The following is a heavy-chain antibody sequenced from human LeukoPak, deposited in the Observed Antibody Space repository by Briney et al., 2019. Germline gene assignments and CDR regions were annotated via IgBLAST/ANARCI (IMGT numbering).Heavy chain of an antibody. CDR3: SRDLVAAAASNYYYYGMDV. V-gene: IGHV3-49*04. CDR2: IRCKTFGGTS. Sequence: SGGSLRLTCATSGFRFSRYARNWVRQAPEQGLEWLGFIRCKTFGGTSEYDASVKGRFTISRDDSKSIAYLQMNSLKTEDTAVYYCSRDLVAAAASNYYYYGMDVWGQGTTVTVSS. J-gene: IGHJ6*02. CDR1: GFRFSRYA. D-gene: IGHD6-13*01.